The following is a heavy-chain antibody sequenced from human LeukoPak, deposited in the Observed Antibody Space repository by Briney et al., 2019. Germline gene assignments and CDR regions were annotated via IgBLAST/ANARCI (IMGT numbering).Heavy chain of an antibody. Sequence: PSETLSLTCTVSGGSISSYYWIWLRQPAGKGLEWVGRIYTSGSTYYNPSLKSRVTMSVDTSKNQFSLKLSSVTAADTAVYFCARGPYCGGDCYFAYWGQGTLVTVSS. D-gene: IGHD2-21*02. V-gene: IGHV4-4*07. CDR3: ARGPYCGGDCYFAY. CDR2: IYTSGST. J-gene: IGHJ4*02. CDR1: GGSISSYY.